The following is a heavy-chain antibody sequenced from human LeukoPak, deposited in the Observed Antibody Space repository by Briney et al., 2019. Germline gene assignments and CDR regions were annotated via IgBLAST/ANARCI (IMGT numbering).Heavy chain of an antibody. J-gene: IGHJ6*02. V-gene: IGHV4-34*01. Sequence: SETLSLTCAVYGGSFSGYYWSWIRQPPGKGLEWIGEINHSGSTNYNPSLKSRVTISVDTSKNQFSLKLSSVTAADTAVYYCARAYVYDSSGRRRGLYGMDVWGQGTTVTVSS. CDR2: INHSGST. CDR3: ARAYVYDSSGRRRGLYGMDV. CDR1: GGSFSGYY. D-gene: IGHD3-22*01.